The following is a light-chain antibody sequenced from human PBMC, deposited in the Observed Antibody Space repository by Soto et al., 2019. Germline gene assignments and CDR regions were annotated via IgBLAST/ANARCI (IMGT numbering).Light chain of an antibody. J-gene: IGLJ1*01. CDR3: SSHAASNHPFV. CDR1: SSDVGGYNY. V-gene: IGLV2-8*01. CDR2: DVN. Sequence: QSALTQPPSASGSPGQSVTISCTGTSSDVGGYNYDSWYQQHPGKVPKVMIYDVNKRPSGVPDRFSGSKSVHTSSLTVSRLQAEDEADYYCSSHAASNHPFVFGTGTKLTVL.